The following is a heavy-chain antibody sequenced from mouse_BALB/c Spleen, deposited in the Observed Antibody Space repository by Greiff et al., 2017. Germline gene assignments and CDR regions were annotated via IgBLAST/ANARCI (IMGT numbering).Heavy chain of an antibody. Sequence: VKLMESGPGLVQPSQSLSITCTVSGFSLTSYGVHWVRQSPGKGLEWLGVIWSGGSTDYNAAFISRLSISKDNSKSQVFFKMNSLQADDTAIYYCARNLEGDYYGPWYFDVWGAGTTVTVAS. V-gene: IGHV2-4-1*01. CDR1: GFSLTSYG. J-gene: IGHJ1*01. CDR2: IWSGGST. CDR3: ARNLEGDYYGPWYFDV. D-gene: IGHD1-1*01.